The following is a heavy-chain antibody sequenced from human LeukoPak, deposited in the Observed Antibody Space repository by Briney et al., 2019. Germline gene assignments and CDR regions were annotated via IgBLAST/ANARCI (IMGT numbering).Heavy chain of an antibody. CDR2: ISPTGSTT. CDR1: GFSFSGHW. Sequence: GGFLRLSCTASGFSFSGHWMHWARQLPGKGLVWVSRISPTGSTTSYADSVKGRFTVSRDNAKNTLYLQVNNLRAEDTAVYYCARGPNSNWSGLDFWGQGTLLTVSS. J-gene: IGHJ4*02. CDR3: ARGPNSNWSGLDF. V-gene: IGHV3-74*01. D-gene: IGHD6-6*01.